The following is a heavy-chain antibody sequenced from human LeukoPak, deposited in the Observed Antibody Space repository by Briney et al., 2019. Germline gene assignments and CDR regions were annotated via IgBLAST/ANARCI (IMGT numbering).Heavy chain of an antibody. CDR2: IYYFESS. CDR1: GGSISSSSCY. Sequence: PSETLSLTCTVSGGSISSSSCYWGWIRQPPGKGLEWIGTIYYFESSYCNPSLKTRVTISVDTSKNQFSLKLSSVPDADTAVYYCARRRAAKIDYWGQGILVTVSS. J-gene: IGHJ4*02. D-gene: IGHD6-25*01. CDR3: ARRRAAKIDY. V-gene: IGHV4-39*01.